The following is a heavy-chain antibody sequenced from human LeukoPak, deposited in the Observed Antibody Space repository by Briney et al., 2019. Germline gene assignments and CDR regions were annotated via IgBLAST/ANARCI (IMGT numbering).Heavy chain of an antibody. CDR1: GGTFSSSA. CDR3: ARDRVTRYYDSSGYTFDY. J-gene: IGHJ4*02. V-gene: IGHV1-69*13. D-gene: IGHD3-22*01. Sequence: ASVKVSCKASGGTFSSSAISWVRQAPGQGLQWLGGIIPIFGTANYAQKFQGRVSITADESTSTAYMELSSLRSEDTAVYYCARDRVTRYYDSSGYTFDYWGQGTLVTVSS. CDR2: IIPIFGTA.